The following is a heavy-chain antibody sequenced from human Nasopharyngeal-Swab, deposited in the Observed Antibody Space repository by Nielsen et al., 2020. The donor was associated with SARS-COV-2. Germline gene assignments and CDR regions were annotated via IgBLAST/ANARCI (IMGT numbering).Heavy chain of an antibody. V-gene: IGHV1-69*01. CDR3: ARDIYGDYVGY. J-gene: IGHJ4*02. D-gene: IGHD4-17*01. CDR2: IIPIFGTA. Sequence: WSRQAPGQGLEWMGGIIPIFGTANYAQKFQGRVTITADESTSTAYMELSSLRSEDTAVYYCARDIYGDYVGYWGQRTLVTVSS.